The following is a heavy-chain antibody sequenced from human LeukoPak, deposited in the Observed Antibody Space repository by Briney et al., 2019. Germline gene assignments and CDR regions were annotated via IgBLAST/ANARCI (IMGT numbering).Heavy chain of an antibody. Sequence: PSETLSLTCAVYGGSFSGYYWSWIRQPPGKGLEWIGEINHSGSTNYNPSLKSRVTISVDTSKNQFSLKLSSVTAADTAVYYCARGWAIWDSSTTGTGWFDPRGKGTLVTVSS. V-gene: IGHV4-34*01. CDR1: GGSFSGYY. D-gene: IGHD1-1*01. J-gene: IGHJ5*02. CDR2: INHSGST. CDR3: ARGWAIWDSSTTGTGWFDP.